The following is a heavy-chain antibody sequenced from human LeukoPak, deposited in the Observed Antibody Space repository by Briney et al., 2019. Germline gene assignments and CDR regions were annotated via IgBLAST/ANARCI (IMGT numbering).Heavy chain of an antibody. Sequence: PSETLSLTCTVSGGAISSYYWSWIRQPPGKGLEWIGYIYYSGGTKYNPSLMSRVTISVDGAQNQFSLSLSSVTAADTAVYYCARDGLYDSSGYYMDSWGQGTLVIVSS. J-gene: IGHJ4*02. D-gene: IGHD3-22*01. CDR2: IYYSGGT. CDR1: GGAISSYY. V-gene: IGHV4-59*01. CDR3: ARDGLYDSSGYYMDS.